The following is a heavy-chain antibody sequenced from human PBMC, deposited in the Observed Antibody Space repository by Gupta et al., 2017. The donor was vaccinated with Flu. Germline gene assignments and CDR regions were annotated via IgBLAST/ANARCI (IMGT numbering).Heavy chain of an antibody. CDR1: GFTFSSYS. Sequence: EVQLVESGGGLVEPGGSLRLSGAASGFTFSSYSMNWVRQAPGKGLEWVSSTSSSSSYIYYADAVKGRFTISRDNAKNSLFLQMSSLRAEDTAVYYCGRGGARWAEYYSDYWGPGTLVTVSS. V-gene: IGHV3-21*01. J-gene: IGHJ4*02. CDR3: GRGGARWAEYYSDY. D-gene: IGHD1-26*01. CDR2: TSSSSSYI.